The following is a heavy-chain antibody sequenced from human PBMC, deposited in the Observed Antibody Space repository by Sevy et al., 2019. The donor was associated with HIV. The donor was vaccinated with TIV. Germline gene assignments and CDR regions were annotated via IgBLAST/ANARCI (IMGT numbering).Heavy chain of an antibody. V-gene: IGHV4-59*01. CDR1: GDSISGYY. Sequence: SETLSLTCTVSGDSISGYYRSWIRQPPGKGLEWIGYSYYSGSTTYNPSLKSRVTISVDTSKNQFSLKLSSVTAADTAVYYCARASPDYYYGMHVWGQGTTVTVSS. CDR2: SYYSGST. CDR3: ARASPDYYYGMHV. J-gene: IGHJ6*02.